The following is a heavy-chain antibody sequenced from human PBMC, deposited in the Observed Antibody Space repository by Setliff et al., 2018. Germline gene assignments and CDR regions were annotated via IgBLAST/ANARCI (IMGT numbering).Heavy chain of an antibody. Sequence: ASVKVSCKASGYTFTLYYLHWVRQAPGQGLEWMGRINANSGGTNYAQKFQGRVTMTRDTSISTAYMDLSRLRSDDTAVYYCTRDRVWGTLDAFDIWGQGTMVTVSS. CDR3: TRDRVWGTLDAFDI. CDR2: INANSGGT. CDR1: GYTFTLYY. V-gene: IGHV1-2*06. J-gene: IGHJ3*02. D-gene: IGHD3-16*01.